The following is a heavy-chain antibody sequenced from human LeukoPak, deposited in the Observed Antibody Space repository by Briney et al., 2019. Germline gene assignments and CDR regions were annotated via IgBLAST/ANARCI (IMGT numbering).Heavy chain of an antibody. Sequence: GGSLRLSCAASGVTVSSNYMSWLRQAPGQGLEWVSVITSGGDTYYADSVKGRFTISRDNAKNSLYLQMNSLRDEDTAVYYCVRLVGSRSCSGGTCYTDYWGQGTLVTVSS. CDR2: ITSGGDT. J-gene: IGHJ4*02. D-gene: IGHD2-15*01. CDR1: GVTVSSNY. CDR3: VRLVGSRSCSGGTCYTDY. V-gene: IGHV3-53*01.